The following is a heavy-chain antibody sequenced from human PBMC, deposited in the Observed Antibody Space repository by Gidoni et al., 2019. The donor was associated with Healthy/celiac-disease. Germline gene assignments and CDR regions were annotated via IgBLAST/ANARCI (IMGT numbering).Heavy chain of an antibody. D-gene: IGHD2-2*01. CDR2: IYYSGST. Sequence: QLQLQESGPGLVKPSETLSLTCTVSGGSISSSSYYWGWIRQPPGKGLEWIGSIYYSGSTYYNPSLKSRVTISVDTSKNQFSLKLSSVTAADTAVYYCSTREGTGLFDPWGQGTLVTVSS. CDR1: GGSISSSSYY. CDR3: STREGTGLFDP. J-gene: IGHJ5*02. V-gene: IGHV4-39*07.